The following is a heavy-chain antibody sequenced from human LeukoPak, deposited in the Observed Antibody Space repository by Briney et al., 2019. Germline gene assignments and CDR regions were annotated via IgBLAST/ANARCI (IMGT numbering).Heavy chain of an antibody. D-gene: IGHD6-19*01. CDR2: INPNSGGT. Sequence: ASVKVSCKASGYTFTGYYMHWVRQAPGQGLEWMGWINPNSGGTNYAQKFQGRVTMTRDTSISTAYMELSRLRSGDTAVYYCAALKNSGWYGDAFDIWGQGTMVTVSS. J-gene: IGHJ3*02. V-gene: IGHV1-2*02. CDR3: AALKNSGWYGDAFDI. CDR1: GYTFTGYY.